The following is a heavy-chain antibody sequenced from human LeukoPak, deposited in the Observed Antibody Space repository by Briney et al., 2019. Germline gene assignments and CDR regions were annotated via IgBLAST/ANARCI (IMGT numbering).Heavy chain of an antibody. CDR3: GRDRYGDYLVDC. V-gene: IGHV3-48*02. CDR2: ISGTGTNI. CDR1: GFTFTSHS. D-gene: IGHD4-17*01. Sequence: GGSLRLSCVSSGFTFTSHSLNWVRQAPGKGLEWVAYISGTGTNIYYADSVKGRFTISRDNAMNSVYLQMDSLRDEDTAVYYCGRDRYGDYLVDCWGQGTLVTVSS. J-gene: IGHJ4*02.